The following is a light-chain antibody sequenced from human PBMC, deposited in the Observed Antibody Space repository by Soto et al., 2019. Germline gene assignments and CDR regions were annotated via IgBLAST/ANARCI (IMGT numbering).Light chain of an antibody. CDR1: SRGVGGYNY. J-gene: IGLJ1*01. Sequence: SALTQPASVSGSPGQSIPLSCTGTSRGVGGYNYVSWYQQHPGKAPKLMIYDVSNRTSGVSNRFSGSKSGNTACLTISGLQAEDEADYYCSSYTSSSTRVFGTGTKLTVL. CDR2: DVS. V-gene: IGLV2-14*01. CDR3: SSYTSSSTRV.